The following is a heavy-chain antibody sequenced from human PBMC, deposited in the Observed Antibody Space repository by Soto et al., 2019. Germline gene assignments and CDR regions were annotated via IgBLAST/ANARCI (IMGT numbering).Heavy chain of an antibody. CDR2: ISAYNGNT. CDR3: ARDGENYDYVRGWFDP. D-gene: IGHD3-16*01. CDR1: GYTFTSYG. V-gene: IGHV1-18*04. J-gene: IGHJ5*02. Sequence: GASVKVSCKASGYTFTSYGISWVRQAPGQGLEWMGWISAYNGNTNYAQKLQGRVTMTTDTSTSTAYMELRSLRSDDTAVYYCARDGENYDYVRGWFDPWGQGTLVTVSS.